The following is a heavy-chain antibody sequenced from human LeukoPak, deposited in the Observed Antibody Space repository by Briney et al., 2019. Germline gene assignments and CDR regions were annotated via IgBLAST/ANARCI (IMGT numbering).Heavy chain of an antibody. V-gene: IGHV3-7*01. CDR1: GFTFSSYW. D-gene: IGHD6-19*01. CDR2: IKQDGSEK. J-gene: IGHJ4*02. Sequence: GGSLRLSCAASGFTFSSYWMSWVRQAPGKGLEWVANIKQDGSEKYYVDSVKGRFTISRDNAKNSLYLQMNSLRAEDTAVCYCARESYGEIAVAGTGYWGQGTLVTVSS. CDR3: ARESYGEIAVAGTGY.